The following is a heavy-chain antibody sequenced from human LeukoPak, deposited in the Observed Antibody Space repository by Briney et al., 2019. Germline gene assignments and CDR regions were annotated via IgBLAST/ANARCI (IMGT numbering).Heavy chain of an antibody. CDR3: ALGGDTWEYYFDY. D-gene: IGHD3-16*01. J-gene: IGHJ4*02. CDR2: ISGRGGST. CDR1: GFTFSSYA. V-gene: IGHV3-23*01. Sequence: PGGSLRFSCAASGFTFSSYAMSWVRQAPGKGLEWVSAISGRGGSTYYADSVKGRFTISRDNSKNTLYLQMNSLRAEDTAVYYCALGGDTWEYYFDYWGQGTLVTVSS.